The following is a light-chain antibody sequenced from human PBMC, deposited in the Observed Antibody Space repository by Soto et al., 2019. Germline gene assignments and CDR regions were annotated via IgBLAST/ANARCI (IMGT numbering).Light chain of an antibody. Sequence: DIQMTQSPSSLSASVGDRVTITCRASQDIRNDLGWYQQKPGKAPKRLIYSASSLHSGVPARFSGSGSGTEISLTISSLQPEDFATYYCLQHYRYPRTFGQGTKVEVK. CDR2: SAS. V-gene: IGKV1-17*01. CDR1: QDIRND. CDR3: LQHYRYPRT. J-gene: IGKJ1*01.